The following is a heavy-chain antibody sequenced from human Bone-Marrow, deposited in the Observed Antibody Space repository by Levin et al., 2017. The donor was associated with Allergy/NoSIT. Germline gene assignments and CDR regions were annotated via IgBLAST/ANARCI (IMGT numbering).Heavy chain of an antibody. CDR1: GGSISSGGYY. V-gene: IGHV4-31*03. CDR2: IYYSGDT. Sequence: SETLSLTCTVSGGSISSGGYYWSWIRQHPGKGLEWIGYIYYSGDTYYNPSLKSRFAISLDTSKNQFSLKLTSVTVADTAVYYCAGGGPKYFFDYWGQGARVTVSS. CDR3: AGGGPKYFFDY. J-gene: IGHJ4*02.